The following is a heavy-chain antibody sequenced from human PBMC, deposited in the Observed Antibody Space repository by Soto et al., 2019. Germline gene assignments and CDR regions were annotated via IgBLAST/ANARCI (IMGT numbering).Heavy chain of an antibody. D-gene: IGHD2-2*01. CDR2: IIPLFNAT. J-gene: IGHJ4*02. Sequence: SVKVSCKTSGGIFKNFDIGWVRQSPGQGLEWMGEIIPLFNATNYAQKFRGRVTVTADESTRTAYMELTRLTYDDTAVYFCAISAERNAQKFDFWGQGTLVTVSS. CDR3: AISAERNAQKFDF. V-gene: IGHV1-69*13. CDR1: GGIFKNFD.